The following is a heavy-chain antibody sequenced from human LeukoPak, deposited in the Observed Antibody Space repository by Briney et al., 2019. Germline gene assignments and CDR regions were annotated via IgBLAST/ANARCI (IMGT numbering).Heavy chain of an antibody. J-gene: IGHJ4*02. CDR1: GGSISSSSYY. CDR2: IYYSGST. Sequence: PSETLSLTCTVSGGSISSSSYYWGWIRQPPGKGLEWIGSIYYSGSTYYNPSLKSRVTISVDTSKNQFSLKLSSVTAADTAVYYCARVLGPYDYGDYVDQYSYYFDYWGQGTLVTVSS. V-gene: IGHV4-39*01. CDR3: ARVLGPYDYGDYVDQYSYYFDY. D-gene: IGHD4-17*01.